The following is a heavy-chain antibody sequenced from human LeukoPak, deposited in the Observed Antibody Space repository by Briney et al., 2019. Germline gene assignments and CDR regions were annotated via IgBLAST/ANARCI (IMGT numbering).Heavy chain of an antibody. D-gene: IGHD4-23*01. CDR2: TYYRSKWYN. CDR1: GDSVSSNSAA. J-gene: IGHJ6*02. CDR3: ARGYYGGNFSYYYYYGMDV. V-gene: IGHV6-1*01. Sequence: KPSQTLSLTCAISGDSVSSNSAAWNWIRQSPSRGLEWLGRTYYRSKWYNDYAVSVKSRITINPDTSKNQFSLQLNSVTPEDTAVYYCARGYYGGNFSYYYYYGMDVWGQGTTVTVSS.